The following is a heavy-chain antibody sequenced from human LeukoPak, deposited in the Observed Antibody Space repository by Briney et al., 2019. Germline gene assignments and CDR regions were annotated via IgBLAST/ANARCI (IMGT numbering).Heavy chain of an antibody. CDR1: GYTFTSYG. CDR3: AREYGYYGSGSYYY. Sequence: ASVKVSCKASGYTFTSYGISWVRQAPGQGLEWMGWIIAYNGNTNYAQRLQGRVTMTTDTSTSTAYMELRSLRSDDTAVYYCAREYGYYGSGSYYYWGQGTLVTVSS. V-gene: IGHV1-18*01. D-gene: IGHD3-10*01. CDR2: IIAYNGNT. J-gene: IGHJ4*02.